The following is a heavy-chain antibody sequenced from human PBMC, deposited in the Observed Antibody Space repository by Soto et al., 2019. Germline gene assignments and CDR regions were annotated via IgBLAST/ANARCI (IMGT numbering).Heavy chain of an antibody. J-gene: IGHJ6*02. V-gene: IGHV3-9*01. CDR3: AKDHYGSEIYGMDV. D-gene: IGHD3-10*01. CDR2: IAWNSGII. CDR1: GLNFEDYA. Sequence: EVQLVESGGGLVQPGRSLRLSCAASGLNFEDYAMQWVRQAPGKGLEWVSGIAWNSGIIGYADSVKGRFTISRDNGKNSLYRQMSSLRPEDTALYYCAKDHYGSEIYGMDVWGQGTTVTVSS.